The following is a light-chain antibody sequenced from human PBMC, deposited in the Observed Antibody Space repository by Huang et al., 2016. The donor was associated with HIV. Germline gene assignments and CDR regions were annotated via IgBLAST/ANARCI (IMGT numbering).Light chain of an antibody. CDR1: ESLVYSDGNTY. CDR2: NVS. V-gene: IGKV2-30*01. CDR3: MQGSHWPPT. J-gene: IGKJ3*01. Sequence: DVVMTQSPLSLPVTLGQPASISCRSSESLVYSDGNTYLNWFQQRTGQSPRRLIYNVSIRDSGVPDRFSGSGSGTNFTLKISRVEAEDFGIYYCMQGSHWPPTFGPGTKVDFK.